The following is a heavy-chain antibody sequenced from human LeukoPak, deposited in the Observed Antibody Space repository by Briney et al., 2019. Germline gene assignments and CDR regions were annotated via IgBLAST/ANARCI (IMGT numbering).Heavy chain of an antibody. D-gene: IGHD2-2*01. CDR3: AREGNGVVVPAAPDAFDI. J-gene: IGHJ3*02. CDR1: GFIFSSSE. Sequence: GGSLRLSCATSGFIFSSSEMNWVRQAPGKGLEWVAVIWYDGSNKYYADSVKGRFTISRDNSKNTLYLQMNSLRAEDTAVYYCAREGNGVVVPAAPDAFDIWGQGTMVTVSS. CDR2: IWYDGSNK. V-gene: IGHV3-33*08.